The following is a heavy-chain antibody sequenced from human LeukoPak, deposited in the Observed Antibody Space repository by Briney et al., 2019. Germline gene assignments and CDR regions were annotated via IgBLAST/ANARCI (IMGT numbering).Heavy chain of an antibody. J-gene: IGHJ4*02. CDR3: ARGTKSGLGESSVGY. Sequence: WASVKVSCTASGYTFTSYDINWVRQATGQGLEWMGWMNPNSGNTGYAQKFQGRVIITRNTSISTAYMELNSLRSEDTAVYYCARGTKSGLGESSVGYWGQGTLVTVSS. CDR1: GYTFTSYD. CDR2: MNPNSGNT. V-gene: IGHV1-8*03. D-gene: IGHD3-16*01.